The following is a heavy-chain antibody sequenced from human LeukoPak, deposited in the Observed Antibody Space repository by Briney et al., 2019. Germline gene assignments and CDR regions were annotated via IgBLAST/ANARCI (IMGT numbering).Heavy chain of an antibody. D-gene: IGHD3-22*01. Sequence: ASVKVSCKTFGYTFTSYGISWVRQAPGQGLEWIGWISRYNGNTNYAQNAQDRVTLTTDTSTSTACMELRSLRPGDTAVYYCARVEGDSSGYYRFDQWGQGTLVTV. CDR1: GYTFTSYG. CDR2: ISRYNGNT. V-gene: IGHV1-18*01. J-gene: IGHJ4*02. CDR3: ARVEGDSSGYYRFDQ.